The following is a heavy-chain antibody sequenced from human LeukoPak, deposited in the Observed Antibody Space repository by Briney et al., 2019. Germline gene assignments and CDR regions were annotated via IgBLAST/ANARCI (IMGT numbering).Heavy chain of an antibody. D-gene: IGHD3-3*02. CDR3: ARDSVKLPGISYFDN. Sequence: GGSLRLSCTASGFSFSTHKMNWVRQAPGKGLEWVAVISYDGTKIYYADSAKGRFTISRDNSKNMVYLQMNSLRAEDTALYYCARDSVKLPGISYFDNWGQGTLVTVSS. J-gene: IGHJ1*01. CDR1: GFSFSTHK. V-gene: IGHV3-30-3*01. CDR2: ISYDGTKI.